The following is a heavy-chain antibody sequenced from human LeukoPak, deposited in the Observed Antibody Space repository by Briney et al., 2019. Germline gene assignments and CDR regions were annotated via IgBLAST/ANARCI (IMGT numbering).Heavy chain of an antibody. V-gene: IGHV4-39*01. J-gene: IGHJ4*02. CDR3: ARIVLLWFGVDY. CDR2: IYYSGST. Sequence: SETLSLTCTVSGGSISSSGYYWGWIRQPPGKGLEWIGSIYYSGSTYYNPSLKSRVTISVDTSKNQFSLKLSSVTAADTAVYYCARIVLLWFGVDYWGQGTLVTVSS. CDR1: GGSISSSGYY. D-gene: IGHD3-10*01.